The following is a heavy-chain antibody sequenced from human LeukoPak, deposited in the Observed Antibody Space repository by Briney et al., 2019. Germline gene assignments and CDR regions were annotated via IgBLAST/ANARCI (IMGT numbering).Heavy chain of an antibody. D-gene: IGHD3-3*01. CDR2: INPSDGST. CDR1: GGTFSSYA. Sequence: ASVKVSCKASGGTFSSYAISWVRQAPGQGLEWMGIINPSDGSTNYAQKFQGRVTMTRDTSTSTVYMELSSLRSEDTAVYYCARDLGSGYYTFDYWGQGTLVTVSS. J-gene: IGHJ4*02. CDR3: ARDLGSGYYTFDY. V-gene: IGHV1-46*01.